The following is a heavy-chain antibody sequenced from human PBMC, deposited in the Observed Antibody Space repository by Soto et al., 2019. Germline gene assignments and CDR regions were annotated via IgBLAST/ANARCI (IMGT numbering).Heavy chain of an antibody. Sequence: QIQLVQSGAEVKKPGASVKVSCKASGYTFSSYHITWVRQAPGQGLEWMGWISAYNGNTNYAQNLQGRVTMTPDPSTRTAYMELSRLRSDDTAVYYCARDLPAVDYWGQGPLVTVSS. CDR1: GYTFSSYH. CDR2: ISAYNGNT. V-gene: IGHV1-18*01. J-gene: IGHJ4*02. CDR3: ARDLPAVDY.